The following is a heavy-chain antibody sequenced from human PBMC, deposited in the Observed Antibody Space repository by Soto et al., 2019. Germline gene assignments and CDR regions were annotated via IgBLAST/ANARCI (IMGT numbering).Heavy chain of an antibody. CDR3: AREGVAPYYYYGMDV. V-gene: IGHV1-18*01. CDR1: GYTFTRSG. J-gene: IGHJ6*02. CDR2: ISTYNGDT. Sequence: GASVKVSCKASGYTFTRSGISWVRQAPGQGLEWMGWISTYNGDTNYAQTFQGRVTMTTDTSTSTVHMEVRSLRSDDTVVYYCAREGVAPYYYYGMDVWGQGTPVTVS. D-gene: IGHD5-12*01.